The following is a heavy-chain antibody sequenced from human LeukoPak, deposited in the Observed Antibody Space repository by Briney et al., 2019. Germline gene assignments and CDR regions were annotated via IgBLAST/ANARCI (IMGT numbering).Heavy chain of an antibody. CDR3: ARVDIAAASGIDY. CDR1: GGSISSGGYS. D-gene: IGHD6-13*01. J-gene: IGHJ4*02. CDR2: IYHSGST. V-gene: IGHV4-30-2*01. Sequence: SETLSLTCAVSGGSISSGGYSWSWIRQPPGEGLGWVGYIYHSGSTYYNRSLKSRVTISVDRSKNQFSLKLSSVTAADTAVYYCARVDIAAASGIDYWGQGTLVTVSS.